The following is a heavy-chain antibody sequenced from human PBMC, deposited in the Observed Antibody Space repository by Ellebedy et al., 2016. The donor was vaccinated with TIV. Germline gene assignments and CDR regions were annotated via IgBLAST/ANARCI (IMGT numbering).Heavy chain of an antibody. CDR3: ARRNCGGDCYGMDV. CDR2: IYHRGST. V-gene: IGHV4-30-2*01. J-gene: IGHJ6*02. Sequence: TLSLTCAVSGGSISSGGSSWSWIRQPPGTGLEWIGYIYHRGSTYYNPSLKSRVTISVDSSKNQFSLKLSSVTAADTAVYYCARRNCGGDCYGMDVWGQGTTVTVSS. CDR1: GGSISSGGSS. D-gene: IGHD2-21*01.